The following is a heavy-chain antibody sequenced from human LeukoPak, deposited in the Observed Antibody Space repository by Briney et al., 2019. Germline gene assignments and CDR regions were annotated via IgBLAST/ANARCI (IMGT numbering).Heavy chain of an antibody. V-gene: IGHV1-69*04. CDR2: IIPILGIA. CDR1: GGTFSSYA. J-gene: IGHJ4*02. Sequence: SVKVSCKASGGTFSSYAISWVRQAPGQGLEWMGRIIPILGIANYAQRFQGRVTITADKSTSTAYMELSSLRSEDTAVYYCARGPLAVAAWFDYWGQGTLVTVSS. CDR3: ARGPLAVAAWFDY. D-gene: IGHD6-19*01.